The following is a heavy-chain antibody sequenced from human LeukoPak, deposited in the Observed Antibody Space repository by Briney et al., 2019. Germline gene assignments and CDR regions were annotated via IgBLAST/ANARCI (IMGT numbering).Heavy chain of an antibody. D-gene: IGHD6-19*01. J-gene: IGHJ4*02. CDR3: AVGYSSGWTVDY. V-gene: IGHV3-48*03. Sequence: GGSLRLSCAASGFTFSSYEMNWVRQAPGKGLEWLSYISSSGSTIYYADSVKGRFTISRDNAKNSLYLQMNSLRAEDTAVYYRAVGYSSGWTVDYWGQGTLVTVSS. CDR2: ISSSGSTI. CDR1: GFTFSSYE.